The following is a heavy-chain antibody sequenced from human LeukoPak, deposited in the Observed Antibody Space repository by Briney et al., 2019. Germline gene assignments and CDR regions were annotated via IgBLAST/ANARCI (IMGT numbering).Heavy chain of an antibody. Sequence: GESLKISCKGSGYSFTSYWIGWVRQMPGKGLEWMGIIYPRDSDTRYSPSFQGQDTISVDKSISTAYLQWSSMEASDTAIYYCARHSEYSGFDYWGQGTAVTVSS. D-gene: IGHD2/OR15-2a*01. CDR1: GYSFTSYW. CDR3: ARHSEYSGFDY. CDR2: IYPRDSDT. J-gene: IGHJ4*02. V-gene: IGHV5-51*01.